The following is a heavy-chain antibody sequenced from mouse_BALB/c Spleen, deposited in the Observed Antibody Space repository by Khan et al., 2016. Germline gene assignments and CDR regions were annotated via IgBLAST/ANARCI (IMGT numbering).Heavy chain of an antibody. CDR2: IYYSGTI. CDR1: GISITTGNYR. V-gene: IGHV3-5*02. D-gene: IGHD1-1*02. Sequence: EVQLQESGPGLVKPSQTVSLTCTVTGISITTGNYRWNWIRQFPGNKLEWIGYIYYSGTITYNPSLTSRTTIPRNPSKNQFFLEMNSLTAEDTATYYCGYGLNFLGQGTSVTVSS. J-gene: IGHJ4*01. CDR3: GYGLNF.